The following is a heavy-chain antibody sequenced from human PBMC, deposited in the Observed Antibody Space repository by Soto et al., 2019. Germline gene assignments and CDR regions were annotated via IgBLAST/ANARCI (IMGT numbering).Heavy chain of an antibody. CDR3: ARSPMVSYPRYGMDV. CDR2: ISTYNGNT. J-gene: IGHJ6*02. Sequence: QVQLVQSGAEVKKPGASVKVSCKASGYTFTSYGISWVRQAPGQGLEWMGWISTYNGNTNYAQKLQGRVTMTTDPSTSTAYMELRSLRSDDTAVYYCARSPMVSYPRYGMDVWGQGTTVTVSS. CDR1: GYTFTSYG. D-gene: IGHD2-8*01. V-gene: IGHV1-18*01.